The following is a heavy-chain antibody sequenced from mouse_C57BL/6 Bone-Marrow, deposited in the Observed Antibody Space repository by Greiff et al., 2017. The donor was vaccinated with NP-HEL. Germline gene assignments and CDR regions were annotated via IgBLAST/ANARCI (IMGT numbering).Heavy chain of an antibody. CDR1: GYTFTDYY. Sequence: VQLQQSGPELVKPGASVKISCKASGYTFTDYYMNWVKQSHGKSLEWIGDINPNNGGTSYNQKFKGKATLTVDQSSSTAYMELRSLTSEDSAVYYCARSGTGNWFAYWGQGTLVTVSA. V-gene: IGHV1-26*01. D-gene: IGHD4-1*01. CDR2: INPNNGGT. J-gene: IGHJ3*01. CDR3: ARSGTGNWFAY.